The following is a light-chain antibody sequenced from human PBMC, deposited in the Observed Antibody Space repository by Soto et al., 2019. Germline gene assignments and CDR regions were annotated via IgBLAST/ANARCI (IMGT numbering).Light chain of an antibody. CDR2: GAS. J-gene: IGKJ5*01. V-gene: IGKV3-20*01. Sequence: EVVLTQSPGTLSLSPGERATLSCRASQTVSSNYLAWYQQKPGQPPRLLIYGASSRATGIPDRFSGSGSGTDFTLTISRLEPEDFAVYYCQQYSTSPPVTFGQGTRPEIK. CDR3: QQYSTSPPVT. CDR1: QTVSSNY.